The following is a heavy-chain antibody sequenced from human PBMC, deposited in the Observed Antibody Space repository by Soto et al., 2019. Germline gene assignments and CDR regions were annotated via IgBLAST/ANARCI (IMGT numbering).Heavy chain of an antibody. Sequence: GSLRLSCAASGFNFSNHWMHWVRQRPAEGLVWVSRITSDGKSKAYAESVKGRFAISRDNAKNTLYLQMNGLTAEDTAVYYCARESGDWPLNWFDPWGQGTLVTVSA. J-gene: IGHJ5*02. CDR2: ITSDGKSK. V-gene: IGHV3-74*01. D-gene: IGHD2-21*02. CDR3: ARESGDWPLNWFDP. CDR1: GFNFSNHW.